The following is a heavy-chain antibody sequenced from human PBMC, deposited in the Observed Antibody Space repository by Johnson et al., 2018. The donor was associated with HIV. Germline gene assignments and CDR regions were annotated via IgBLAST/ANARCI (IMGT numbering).Heavy chain of an antibody. CDR2: FTWDGDRT. V-gene: IGHV3-20*04. Sequence: VQLVESGGGLVQPGGSLRLSCAASRFTFTNAWMYWVRQAPGQGLEWVSGFTWDGDRTAYADSVKGRFTISRDNAKNSLYLQMNSLRAEDTAVYYCARVTNDAFDIWGQVTMVTVSS. CDR3: ARVTNDAFDI. J-gene: IGHJ3*02. CDR1: RFTFTNAW.